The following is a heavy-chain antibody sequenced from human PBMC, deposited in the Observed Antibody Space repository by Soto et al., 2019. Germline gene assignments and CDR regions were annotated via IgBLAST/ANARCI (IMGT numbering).Heavy chain of an antibody. CDR1: GFTFSGFT. V-gene: IGHV3-21*01. D-gene: IGHD5-18*01. Sequence: PGGSLRLSCAASGFTFSGFTMNWVRQAPGKGLEWVSSISSSSTYIYHADSLKGRSTISRDNAKNSLYLQMNSLRAEDTAVYYCARVVSRIQNCDYWGQGTLVTVSS. CDR3: ARVVSRIQNCDY. CDR2: ISSSSTYI. J-gene: IGHJ4*02.